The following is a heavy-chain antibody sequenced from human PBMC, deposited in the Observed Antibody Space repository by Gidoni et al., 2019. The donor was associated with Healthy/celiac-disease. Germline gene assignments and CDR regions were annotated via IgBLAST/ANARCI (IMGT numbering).Heavy chain of an antibody. J-gene: IGHJ4*02. Sequence: EVQLVESGGGLVQPGRSLSLSCTASGFTFGDYAMSWFPQAPGKGLEWVGFIRSKAYGGTTEYAASVKGRFTISRDDSKSIAYLQMNSLKTEDTAVYYCTRDKIPPIRDYVWGSYRHSSYFDYWGQGTLVTVSS. CDR3: TRDKIPPIRDYVWGSYRHSSYFDY. V-gene: IGHV3-49*03. D-gene: IGHD3-16*02. CDR2: IRSKAYGGTT. CDR1: GFTFGDYA.